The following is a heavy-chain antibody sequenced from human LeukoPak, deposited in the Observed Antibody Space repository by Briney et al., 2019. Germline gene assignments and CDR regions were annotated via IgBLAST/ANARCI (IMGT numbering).Heavy chain of an antibody. CDR2: IYHSGST. Sequence: SSETLSLTCAVSGGSISSGGYSWSWIRQPPGKGLEWIGYIYHSGSTYYNPSLKSRVTISVDRSKNQFSLKLSSVTAADTAVYYCARLWRTGNDFDYWGQGTLVTVSS. CDR3: ARLWRTGNDFDY. J-gene: IGHJ4*02. CDR1: GGSISSGGYS. D-gene: IGHD7-27*01. V-gene: IGHV4-30-2*01.